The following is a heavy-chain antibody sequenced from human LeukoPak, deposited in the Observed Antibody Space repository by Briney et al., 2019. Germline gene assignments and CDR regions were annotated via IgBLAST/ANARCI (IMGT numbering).Heavy chain of an antibody. CDR2: ISGSGVDT. CDR1: GLTFSSYA. CDR3: AKNGDRGAYCTGGTCYPYFYYYMDV. J-gene: IGHJ6*03. D-gene: IGHD2-15*01. V-gene: IGHV3-23*01. Sequence: GGSLRLSCAAPGLTFSSYAMDWVRQAPGKGLEWVSSISGSGVDTYYADSVKGRFSISRDNSKNTLYLQMNSLRDEDTAIYYCAKNGDRGAYCTGGTCYPYFYYYMDVWGKGTTVTI.